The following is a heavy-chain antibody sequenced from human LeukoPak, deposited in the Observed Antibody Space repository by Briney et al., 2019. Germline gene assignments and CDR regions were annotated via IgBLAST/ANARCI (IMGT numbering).Heavy chain of an antibody. Sequence: GRSLRLSCAASGFTFTNYPVNWVRQVPGKGLEWVSAVSAGGDNTYYADFVKGRFTISRDNSNNTLFLQMNSLRAEDTAIYYCAKDSQYDFVGGSYHYTGSYYMDVWGKGTTVTVSS. CDR2: VSAGGDNT. D-gene: IGHD3-16*02. CDR3: AKDSQYDFVGGSYHYTGSYYMDV. J-gene: IGHJ6*03. V-gene: IGHV3-23*01. CDR1: GFTFTNYP.